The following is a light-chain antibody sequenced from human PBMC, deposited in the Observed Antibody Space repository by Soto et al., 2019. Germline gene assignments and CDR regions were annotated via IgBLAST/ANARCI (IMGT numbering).Light chain of an antibody. V-gene: IGKV3-20*01. CDR1: QRVSSNY. CDR2: GAS. Sequence: IALTQSPATLSLSPGERATLSCRASQRVSSNYAAWYQHKPGQPPRLLIHGASIRATGIPGRFSVSGSGTDFTHTISRLEPEDFAVYYCHQYDTLTYAFGQGNKLQIK. J-gene: IGKJ2*01. CDR3: HQYDTLTYA.